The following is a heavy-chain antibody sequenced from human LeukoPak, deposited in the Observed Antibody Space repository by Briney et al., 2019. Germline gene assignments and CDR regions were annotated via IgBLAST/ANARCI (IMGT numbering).Heavy chain of an antibody. CDR1: GESFSGYH. D-gene: IGHD4-23*01. J-gene: IGHJ3*02. V-gene: IGHV4-34*01. CDR2: VSQSGGA. Sequence: SETLSLSCAVSGESFSGYHWSWIRQTPGKGLEWIGEVSQSGGASYNPSLKSRVTISIETSKNHFSLKLNSVTAADTAMYYCAGSYGGNAVGPFDIWGQGTMVTVPS. CDR3: AGSYGGNAVGPFDI.